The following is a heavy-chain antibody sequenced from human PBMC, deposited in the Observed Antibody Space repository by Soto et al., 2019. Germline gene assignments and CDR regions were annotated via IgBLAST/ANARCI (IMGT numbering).Heavy chain of an antibody. CDR2: IYWDDDE. V-gene: IGHV2-5*02. D-gene: IGHD5-18*01. CDR1: GFSLTTRGVG. CDR3: AHRPRGYSYHFDY. J-gene: IGHJ4*02. Sequence: QITLKESGPTLVKPTQTLTLTCTFSGFSLTTRGVGVGWIRQPPGKALEWLALIYWDDDEGYSPSRKSRLTITKDTSKSQLVLTLTNMDPVATATYSCAHRPRGYSYHFDYWGQGTLVTVSS.